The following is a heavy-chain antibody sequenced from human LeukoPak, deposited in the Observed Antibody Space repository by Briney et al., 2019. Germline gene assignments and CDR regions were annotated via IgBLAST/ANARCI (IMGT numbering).Heavy chain of an antibody. J-gene: IGHJ3*02. CDR1: GGSISSGGYY. D-gene: IGHD5-24*01. CDR2: IYYSGST. V-gene: IGHV4-31*03. CDR3: ARDSGRWLQSDAFDI. Sequence: PSETLSLTCTVSGGSISSGGYYWSWIRQHPGKGLEWIGYIYYSGSTYYNSSLKSRVTISVDTSKNQFSLKLSSVTAADTAVYYCARDSGRWLQSDAFDIWGQGTMVTVSS.